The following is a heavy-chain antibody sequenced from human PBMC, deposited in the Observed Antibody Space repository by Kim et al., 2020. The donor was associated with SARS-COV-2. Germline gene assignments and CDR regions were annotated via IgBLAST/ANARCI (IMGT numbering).Heavy chain of an antibody. Sequence: SETLSLTCAVYGGSFSGYYWSWIRQPPGKGLEWIGEINHSGSTNYNPSLKSRVTISVDTSKNQFSLKLSSVTAADTAVYYCARHRRITGTLENYFDYWGQGTLVTVSS. V-gene: IGHV4-34*01. D-gene: IGHD1-7*01. CDR3: ARHRRITGTLENYFDY. CDR2: INHSGST. J-gene: IGHJ4*02. CDR1: GGSFSGYY.